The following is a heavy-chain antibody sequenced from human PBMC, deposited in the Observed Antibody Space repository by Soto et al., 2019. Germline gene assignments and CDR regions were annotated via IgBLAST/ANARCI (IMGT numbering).Heavy chain of an antibody. D-gene: IGHD2-8*02. CDR1: GDSISSGDYY. CDR2: IYYSGST. J-gene: IGHJ4*02. V-gene: IGHV4-30-4*01. Sequence: PSETLSLTCTVSGDSISSGDYYWSWIRQPPGKGLEWMGLIYYSGSTHYNPSLKSRVTISVDTSKNQFSLKLTSVTAADTAVYYCARDKITGLFDYWGQGTLVTVSS. CDR3: ARDKITGLFDY.